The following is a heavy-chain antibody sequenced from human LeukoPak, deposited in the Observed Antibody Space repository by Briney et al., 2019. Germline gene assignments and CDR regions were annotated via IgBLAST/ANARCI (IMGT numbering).Heavy chain of an antibody. CDR2: IWYDGSNK. CDR1: GFTFSRYG. Sequence: GGSLRLSCAASGFTFSRYGMHWVRQAPGKGLEWVAVIWYDGSNKYYPDSVQGRFTISRDNSKNTLYLQVNSLRAEDTTVYYCARDRSMSGWHIDLWGRGTLVTVSS. CDR3: ARDRSMSGWHIDL. J-gene: IGHJ2*01. V-gene: IGHV3-33*01. D-gene: IGHD2/OR15-2a*01.